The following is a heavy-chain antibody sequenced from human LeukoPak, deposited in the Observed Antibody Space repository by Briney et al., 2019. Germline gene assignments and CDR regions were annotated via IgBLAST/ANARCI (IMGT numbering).Heavy chain of an antibody. Sequence: SETLSVTCTVSGGSINNYYWNWIRQPPGKGLEWIGYIYYSGSASYNPSLKSRVTISVDTSKNQFSLKLSSVTAADTAVYYCARTTIGYYYGMDVWGQGTTVTVSS. V-gene: IGHV4-59*12. CDR2: IYYSGSA. CDR1: GGSINNYY. J-gene: IGHJ6*02. CDR3: ARTTIGYYYGMDV. D-gene: IGHD1-1*01.